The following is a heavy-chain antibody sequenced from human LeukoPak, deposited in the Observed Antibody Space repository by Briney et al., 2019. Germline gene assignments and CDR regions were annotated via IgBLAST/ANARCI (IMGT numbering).Heavy chain of an antibody. V-gene: IGHV1-2*02. D-gene: IGHD3-10*01. J-gene: IGHJ4*02. CDR1: GYTFTGYY. Sequence: ASVKVSCKASGYTFTGYYMHWVRQAPGRGLEWMGWINPNSGGTNYAQKFQGRVTMTRDTSISTAYMELSRLRSDDTAVYYCARIITMVRGVIINPPGEDYWGQGTLVTVSS. CDR2: INPNSGGT. CDR3: ARIITMVRGVIINPPGEDY.